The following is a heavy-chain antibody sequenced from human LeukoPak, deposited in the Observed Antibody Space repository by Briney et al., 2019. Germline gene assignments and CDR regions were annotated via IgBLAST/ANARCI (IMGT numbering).Heavy chain of an antibody. CDR1: GFTLSSYS. J-gene: IGHJ3*02. D-gene: IGHD3-22*01. CDR3: AASTYYYDMRAFDI. Sequence: GGSLRLSCAASGFTLSSYSMNWVRQAPGKGLEWVSAISGSGGSTYYADSVKGRFTISRDNSKNTLYLQMNSLRAEDTAVYYCAASTYYYDMRAFDIWGQGTMVTVSS. V-gene: IGHV3-23*01. CDR2: ISGSGGST.